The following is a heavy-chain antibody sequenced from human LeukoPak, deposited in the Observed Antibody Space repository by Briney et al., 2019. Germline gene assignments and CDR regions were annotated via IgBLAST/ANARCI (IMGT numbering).Heavy chain of an antibody. CDR2: ISNDGSNK. J-gene: IGHJ4*02. CDR3: AKDRPDSGYHWAFDY. D-gene: IGHD5-12*01. V-gene: IGHV3-30*18. CDR1: GITFSSYG. Sequence: SLRLSCAASGITFSSYGMHWGRQAPGKGLEWVAIISNDGSNKYYADSVKGRFTISRDHSKNTLYLQMNSLRAEDTAVYYCAKDRPDSGYHWAFDYWRQGTLATVSS.